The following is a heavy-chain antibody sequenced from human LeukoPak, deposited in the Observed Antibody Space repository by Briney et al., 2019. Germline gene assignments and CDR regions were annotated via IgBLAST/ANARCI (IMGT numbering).Heavy chain of an antibody. CDR2: INHSGST. Sequence: PSETLSLTCAVYGGSLSGYYWSWLRQPPGKGLEWLGEINHSGSTNYNPSLKSRVTISVDTSKNQFSLKLSSVTAADTAVYYCARGRRKAAAGNNWFDPWGQGTLVTVSS. CDR1: GGSLSGYY. CDR3: ARGRRKAAAGNNWFDP. V-gene: IGHV4-34*01. D-gene: IGHD6-13*01. J-gene: IGHJ5*02.